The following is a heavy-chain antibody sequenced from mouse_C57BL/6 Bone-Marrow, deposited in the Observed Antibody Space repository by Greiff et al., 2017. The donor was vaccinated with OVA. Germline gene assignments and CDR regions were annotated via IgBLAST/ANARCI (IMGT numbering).Heavy chain of an antibody. Sequence: VQLQQSGPELVKPGASVKISCKASGYSFTDYNMNWVKQSNGKSLEWIGVINPNYGTTSYNQKFKGKATLTVDQSSSTAYMQLSSLTSEDSAVYFCAREGGYWGYFDVWGTGTTVTVSS. D-gene: IGHD2-3*01. CDR2: INPNYGTT. V-gene: IGHV1-39*01. CDR1: GYSFTDYN. CDR3: AREGGYWGYFDV. J-gene: IGHJ1*03.